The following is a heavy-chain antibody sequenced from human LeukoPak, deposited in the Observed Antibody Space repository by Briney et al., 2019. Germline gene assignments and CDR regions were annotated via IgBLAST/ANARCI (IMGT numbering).Heavy chain of an antibody. Sequence: GASVKVSCKASGYTFTGYYMHWVRQAPGQGLEWMGRINPNSGGTNYAQKFQGRVTMTRDTSISTAYMELSRLRSDDTAVYYCARDEDGDYPNDYWGQGTLVTVSS. D-gene: IGHD4-17*01. CDR2: INPNSGGT. CDR1: GYTFTGYY. V-gene: IGHV1-2*06. J-gene: IGHJ4*02. CDR3: ARDEDGDYPNDY.